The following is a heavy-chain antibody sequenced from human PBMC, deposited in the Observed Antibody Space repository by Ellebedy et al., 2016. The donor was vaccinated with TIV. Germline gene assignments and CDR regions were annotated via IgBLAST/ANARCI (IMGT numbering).Heavy chain of an antibody. V-gene: IGHV3-33*08. CDR2: IWYDGSNK. J-gene: IGHJ6*02. D-gene: IGHD6-19*01. CDR3: ARDFPPKIAVAGTSYYYGMDV. Sequence: GESLKISCAASGFTFSSYGMHWVRQAPGKGLEWVAVIWYDGSNKYYADSVKGRFTISRDNSKNTRYLQMNSLRAEDTAVYYCARDFPPKIAVAGTSYYYGMDVWGQGTTVTVSS. CDR1: GFTFSSYG.